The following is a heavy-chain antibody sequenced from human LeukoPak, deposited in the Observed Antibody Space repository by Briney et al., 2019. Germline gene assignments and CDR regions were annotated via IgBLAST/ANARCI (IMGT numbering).Heavy chain of an antibody. CDR2: IKQDGSEK. J-gene: IGHJ5*02. D-gene: IGHD2-2*01. CDR3: VRAYHPGGWFDP. V-gene: IGHV3-7*04. Sequence: GGSLRLSCAASGFTFSSYWMSWVRQAPGKGLEWVANIKQDGSEKYYVDSVKGRVTISRDNAKNSLYLHMNSLRAEHTAVYYCVRAYHPGGWFDPWGQGTLVTVSS. CDR1: GFTFSSYW.